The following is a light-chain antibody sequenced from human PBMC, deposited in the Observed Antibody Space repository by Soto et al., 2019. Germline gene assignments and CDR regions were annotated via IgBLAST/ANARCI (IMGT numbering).Light chain of an antibody. CDR3: QSYDSSLSALV. V-gene: IGLV1-40*01. CDR1: SSNIGAGYD. CDR2: GNN. Sequence: QPVLTQSPSVSGAPGQRVTISCTGGSSNIGAGYDVHWYQQLPGTAPELLIYGNNNRPSGVPDRFSGSKSGTSASLAITVLQAEDEADYYCQSYDSSLSALVFGGGTKLTVL. J-gene: IGLJ2*01.